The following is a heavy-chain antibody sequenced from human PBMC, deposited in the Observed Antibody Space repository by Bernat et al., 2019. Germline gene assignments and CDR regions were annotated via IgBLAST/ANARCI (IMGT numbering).Heavy chain of an antibody. CDR1: GFTFSSYA. CDR3: AREIEQWLGQGLFDY. J-gene: IGHJ4*02. D-gene: IGHD6-19*01. Sequence: QVQLVESGGGVVQPGRSLRLSCAASGFTFSSYAMHWVRQAPGKGLEWVAVISYDGSNKYYADSVKGRFTISRDNSKNTLYLQMNSLRAEDTAVYYCAREIEQWLGQGLFDYWGQGTLVTVSS. V-gene: IGHV3-30*01. CDR2: ISYDGSNK.